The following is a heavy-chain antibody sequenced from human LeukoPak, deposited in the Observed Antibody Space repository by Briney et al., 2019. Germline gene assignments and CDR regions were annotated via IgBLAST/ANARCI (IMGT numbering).Heavy chain of an antibody. CDR2: INPNTGGT. CDR3: ARGYCSSTSCFHYYGMDV. V-gene: IGHV1-2*02. D-gene: IGHD2-2*01. Sequence: GASVTVSFKASGYTFTDYYMHWVRQAPGQGLEWMGWINPNTGGTNYAQKFQGRVTMTSDTSISTGYIELSRLRSDDTAMYYCARGYCSSTSCFHYYGMDVWGQGTTVTVSS. J-gene: IGHJ6*02. CDR1: GYTFTDYY.